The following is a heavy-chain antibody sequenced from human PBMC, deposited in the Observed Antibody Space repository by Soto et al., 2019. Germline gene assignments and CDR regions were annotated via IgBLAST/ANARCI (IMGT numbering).Heavy chain of an antibody. CDR1: GYTFTVYY. J-gene: IGHJ4*02. CDR2: INPKSGGT. CDR3: ARDLAKGGGSAGFDY. Sequence: QVQLVQSGAEVKKPGASVNVSCKASGYTFTVYYMHWVRQAPGPGLEWMGWINPKSGGTMYPQKFQGRVTMTWDTSISAADMALTRLRSDDTAVYYCARDLAKGGGSAGFDYWGQGSLVTVSS. V-gene: IGHV1-2*02. D-gene: IGHD1-26*01.